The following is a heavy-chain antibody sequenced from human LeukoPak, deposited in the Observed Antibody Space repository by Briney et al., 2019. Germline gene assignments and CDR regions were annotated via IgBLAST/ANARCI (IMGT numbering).Heavy chain of an antibody. CDR2: IYTSGST. J-gene: IGHJ6*03. Sequence: KPSETLSLTCTVSGGSISSYYWSWIRQPAGKGLEWIGRIYTSGSTNYNPSLKSRVTMSVDTSKNQFSLKLSSVTAADTAVYYCARGSRPGENYYYYYMDVWGKGTTVTVSS. CDR3: ARGSRPGENYYYYYMDV. CDR1: GGSISSYY. V-gene: IGHV4-4*07.